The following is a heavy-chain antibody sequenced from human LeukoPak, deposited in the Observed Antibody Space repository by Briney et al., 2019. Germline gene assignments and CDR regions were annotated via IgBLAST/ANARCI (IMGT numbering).Heavy chain of an antibody. Sequence: PGGSLRLSCAASGFTFSSYAMHWVRQAPGKGLEWVAVISSDGSNKYYADSMKGRFTISRDNSKNMLYLHMNSLRAEDTAVYHCAKWGCSGGSCYPFDSWGQGTLITVSS. V-gene: IGHV3-30*04. CDR1: GFTFSSYA. CDR3: AKWGCSGGSCYPFDS. D-gene: IGHD2-15*01. J-gene: IGHJ4*02. CDR2: ISSDGSNK.